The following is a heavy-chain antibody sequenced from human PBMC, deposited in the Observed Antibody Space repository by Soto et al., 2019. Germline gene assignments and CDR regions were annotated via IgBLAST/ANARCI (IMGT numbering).Heavy chain of an antibody. CDR2: ISAYNGNT. CDR3: ARDSGAPTRWGVVYYYGMDV. Sequence: QVQLVQSGAEVKKPGASVKVSCKASGYTFTSYGISWVRQAPGQGLEWMGWISAYNGNTNYAQKLQRRVTMTTDTSTSTAYMELRSLRSDDTAVYYCARDSGAPTRWGVVYYYGMDVWGQGTTVTVSS. J-gene: IGHJ6*02. V-gene: IGHV1-18*01. CDR1: GYTFTSYG. D-gene: IGHD1-26*01.